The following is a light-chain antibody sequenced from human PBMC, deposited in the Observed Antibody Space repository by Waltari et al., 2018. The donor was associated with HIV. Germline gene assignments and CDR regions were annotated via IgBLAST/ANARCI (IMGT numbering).Light chain of an antibody. J-gene: IGLJ3*02. CDR1: TLGTKS. CDR2: DDR. CDR3: QVWDGSSDHWV. Sequence: SYVLTLPPSVSVAPRRPARISCGGDTLGTKSVHWYQQNPGQAPVLVVYDDRDRPSGIPERFSGSNSGNTATLTVSRVEVGDEADYYCQVWDGSSDHWVFGGGTKLTVL. V-gene: IGLV3-21*02.